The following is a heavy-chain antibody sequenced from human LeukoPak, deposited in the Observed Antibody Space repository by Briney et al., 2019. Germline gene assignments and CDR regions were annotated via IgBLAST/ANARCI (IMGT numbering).Heavy chain of an antibody. CDR3: ARSSNLHYFDY. Sequence: SQTLSLTCAISGDSVSNNSPIWIWIRQSPSRGLQWLGRTYYRSKWYNDYAVSVKSRITLNVDTSKNQFSLQLNSVTPEDTAVYYCARSSNLHYFDYWGQGTQVTVSS. CDR2: TYYRSKWYN. V-gene: IGHV6-1*01. CDR1: GDSVSNNSPI. J-gene: IGHJ4*02.